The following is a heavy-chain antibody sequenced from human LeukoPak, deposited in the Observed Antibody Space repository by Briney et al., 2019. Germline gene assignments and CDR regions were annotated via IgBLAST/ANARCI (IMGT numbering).Heavy chain of an antibody. CDR2: IIPILGIT. CDR3: ADLGYCSGGSCYPFDY. D-gene: IGHD2-15*01. V-gene: IGHV1-69*04. J-gene: IGHJ4*02. CDR1: GGTFSNYA. Sequence: SVKVSCKASGGTFSNYAINWVRQAPGQGLEWMGRIIPILGITIHAQNFQGRVTIAADKSTRTAYMELSSLRSEDTAVYYCADLGYCSGGSCYPFDYWGQGTQVTVSS.